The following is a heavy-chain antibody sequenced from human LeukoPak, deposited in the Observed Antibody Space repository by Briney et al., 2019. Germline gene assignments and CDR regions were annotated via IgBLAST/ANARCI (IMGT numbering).Heavy chain of an antibody. CDR3: AGTGDYDYFDY. CDR2: IKQDGSEK. D-gene: IGHD4-17*01. Sequence: PGGSLRLSCAASGFTFSSYWMSWVRQAPGKGLEWVANIKQDGSEKYYVDSVKGRFTISRDNAKNSLYLQMNSLRAEDTAVYYCAGTGDYDYFDYWGQGTLVTVSS. J-gene: IGHJ4*02. V-gene: IGHV3-7*01. CDR1: GFTFSSYW.